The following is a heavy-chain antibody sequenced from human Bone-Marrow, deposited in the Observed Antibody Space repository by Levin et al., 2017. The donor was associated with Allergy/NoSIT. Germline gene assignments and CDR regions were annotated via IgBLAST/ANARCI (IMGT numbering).Heavy chain of an antibody. V-gene: IGHV3-9*01. CDR2: VNWNSGDI. J-gene: IGHJ4*02. D-gene: IGHD5-12*01. Sequence: SLKISCAASGFTFEDFAMYWVRQAPGKGLEWVSSVNWNSGDIGYADSVRGRFTISRDNAKNTLFLEMNSLRPEDTALYYCAKGLVATTEAYFDSWGQGTQVTVSS. CDR3: AKGLVATTEAYFDS. CDR1: GFTFEDFA.